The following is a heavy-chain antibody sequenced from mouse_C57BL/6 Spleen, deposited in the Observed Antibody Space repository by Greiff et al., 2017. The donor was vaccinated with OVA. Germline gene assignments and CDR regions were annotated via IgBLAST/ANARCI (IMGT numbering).Heavy chain of an antibody. CDR1: GYAFSSSW. CDR2: IYPGDGDT. Sequence: QVQLQQSGPELVKPGASVKISCKASGYAFSSSWMNWVKQRPGKGLEWIGRIYPGDGDTNYNGKFKGKATLTADKSSSTAYMQLSSLTSEDSAVYFCAPLYDMDYWGQGTSVTVSS. D-gene: IGHD6-1*01. CDR3: APLYDMDY. V-gene: IGHV1-82*01. J-gene: IGHJ4*01.